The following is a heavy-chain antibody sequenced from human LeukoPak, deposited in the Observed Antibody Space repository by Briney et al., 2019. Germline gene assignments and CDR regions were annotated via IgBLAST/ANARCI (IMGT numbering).Heavy chain of an antibody. Sequence: SETLSLTCSVSGGSISSGSYYWGWIRQPPGKGLGWIGSMFYTGSTYYNPSLKSRVTLSVDTSKNQFPLKLTSVTAADTAVYYCARPLLWFGEFGYWGQGALVTVSP. CDR2: MFYTGST. CDR3: ARPLLWFGEFGY. V-gene: IGHV4-39*01. CDR1: GGSISSGSYY. D-gene: IGHD3-10*01. J-gene: IGHJ4*02.